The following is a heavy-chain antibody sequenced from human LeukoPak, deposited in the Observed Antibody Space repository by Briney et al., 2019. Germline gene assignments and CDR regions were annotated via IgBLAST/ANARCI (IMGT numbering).Heavy chain of an antibody. V-gene: IGHV3-23*01. CDR1: GFTFGSYA. J-gene: IGHJ3*02. CDR2: ISGSGGST. Sequence: PGGSLRLSCAASGFTFGSYAISWVRQAPGKGLEWVSAISGSGGSTYYADSVKGRFTISRDNSKNTLYLQMNSLRAEDTAVYQCAKGRYYHDNSDAFEIWGQGTMVTVSS. CDR3: AKGRYYHDNSDAFEI. D-gene: IGHD3-22*01.